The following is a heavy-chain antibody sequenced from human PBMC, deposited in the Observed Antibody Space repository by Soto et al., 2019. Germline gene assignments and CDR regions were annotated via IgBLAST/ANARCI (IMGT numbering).Heavy chain of an antibody. CDR2: ISGSGGST. V-gene: IGHV3-23*01. D-gene: IGHD6-13*01. Sequence: EVQLLESGGGLVQPGGSLRLSCAASGFTFSSYAMSWVRQAPGKGLEWVSAISGSGGSTYYADSVKGRSTISRDNSKNTRYLQMNSLRAEDTAVYYGAKENGYSRSWFEFDYWGQGTLVTVSS. CDR1: GFTFSSYA. J-gene: IGHJ4*02. CDR3: AKENGYSRSWFEFDY.